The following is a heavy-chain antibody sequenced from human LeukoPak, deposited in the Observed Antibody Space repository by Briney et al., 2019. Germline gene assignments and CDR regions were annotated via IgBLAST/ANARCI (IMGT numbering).Heavy chain of an antibody. CDR3: ARASGWLQSYYGMDV. CDR2: IIPILGIA. Sequence: GASVKVSCKASAGTFSSYAIRWVRQAPGQGLEWMGRIIPILGIANYAQKFQGRVTITADKSTSTAYMELSSLRSEDTAVYYCARASGWLQSYYGMDVWGQGTTVTVSS. D-gene: IGHD5-24*01. V-gene: IGHV1-69*04. J-gene: IGHJ6*02. CDR1: AGTFSSYA.